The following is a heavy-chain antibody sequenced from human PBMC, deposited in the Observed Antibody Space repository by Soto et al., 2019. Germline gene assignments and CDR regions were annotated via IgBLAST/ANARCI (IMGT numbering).Heavy chain of an antibody. CDR2: VYYTGST. Sequence: SETLSLTCSVSGGSIISDEYYWTWIRQPPGGGLEWIGHVYYTGSTSYSPSLKSRLTISVDTSKNQFSLRLNSVSAADTAVYYCARDRSNSPDLLDSWGRGTLVTVAS. V-gene: IGHV4-30-4*01. CDR3: ARDRSNSPDLLDS. D-gene: IGHD1-1*01. J-gene: IGHJ4*02. CDR1: GGSIISDEYY.